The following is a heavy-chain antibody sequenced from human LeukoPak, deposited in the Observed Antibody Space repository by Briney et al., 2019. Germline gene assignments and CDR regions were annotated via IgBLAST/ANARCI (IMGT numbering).Heavy chain of an antibody. J-gene: IGHJ5*02. D-gene: IGHD3-22*01. CDR2: IYDRGNS. CDR3: ARSSDYYFGP. V-gene: IGHV4-59*01. CDR1: GGSLSGYY. Sequence: SETLSLTCTVSGGSLSGYYWSWIRQPPGKGLEWIGEIYDRGNSKYSPSLNSRVTISVDRSKNQFSLWLYSVTSADTAIYYCARSSDYYFGPWGQGTLVTVSS.